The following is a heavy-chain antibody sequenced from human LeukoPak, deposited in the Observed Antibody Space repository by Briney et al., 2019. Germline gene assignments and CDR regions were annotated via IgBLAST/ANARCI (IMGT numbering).Heavy chain of an antibody. CDR2: MYYSGST. CDR3: ARGYCSGGSCSLDY. J-gene: IGHJ4*02. Sequence: SETLSLTCTVSGGSISSSSYYWGWIRQPPGKGLECIGSMYYSGSTYYNPSLKSRVTISVDTAKNQFALKLSSVTAADTAVYYCARGYCSGGSCSLDYWGQGTLVTVSS. D-gene: IGHD2-15*01. V-gene: IGHV4-39*06. CDR1: GGSISSSSYY.